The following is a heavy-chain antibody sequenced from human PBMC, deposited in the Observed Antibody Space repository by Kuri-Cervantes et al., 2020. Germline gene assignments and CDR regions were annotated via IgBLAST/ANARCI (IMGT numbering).Heavy chain of an antibody. CDR2: IKSKTDGGTT. J-gene: IGHJ3*02. Sequence: GESLKISCAASGFTFSNAWMSWVRQAPGKGLEWVGRIKSKTDGGTTDYAAPVKGRFTISRDDSKNTLYLQMNSLKTEDTAVYYRTTDLVATIISAFDIWGQGTMVTVSS. D-gene: IGHD5-12*01. CDR1: GFTFSNAW. CDR3: TTDLVATIISAFDI. V-gene: IGHV3-15*01.